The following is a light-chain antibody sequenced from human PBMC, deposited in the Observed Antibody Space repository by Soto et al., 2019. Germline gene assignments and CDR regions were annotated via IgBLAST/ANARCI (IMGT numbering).Light chain of an antibody. J-gene: IGLJ2*01. CDR1: SGSVSTNYY. CDR3: VLYVGSGISV. Sequence: QTVVTQEPSFSVSPGGTVTLTCGLSSGSVSTNYYPIWYQRTPGQAPRTLIYSTNTRASGVPDRFSGSILGNKAALTVTGAQADDESDYYCVLYVGSGISVFGGGTKLTVL. CDR2: STN. V-gene: IGLV8-61*01.